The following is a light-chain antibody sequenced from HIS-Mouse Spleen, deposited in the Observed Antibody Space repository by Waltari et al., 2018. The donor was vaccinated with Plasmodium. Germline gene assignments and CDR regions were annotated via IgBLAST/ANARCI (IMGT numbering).Light chain of an antibody. Sequence: QSALTPPASVYGSPGQSITISCTGTSRGVGRYKLVSWYQQPPGKAPKLMIYEGSKRPSGVSNRFSGSKSGNTASLTISGLQAEDEADYYCCSYAGSSTYVFGTGTKVTVL. J-gene: IGLJ1*01. CDR3: CSYAGSSTYV. V-gene: IGLV2-23*01. CDR2: EGS. CDR1: SRGVGRYKL.